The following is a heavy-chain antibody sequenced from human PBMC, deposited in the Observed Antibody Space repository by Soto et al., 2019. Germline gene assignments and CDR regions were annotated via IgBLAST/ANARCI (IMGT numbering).Heavy chain of an antibody. J-gene: IGHJ5*02. CDR1: GYTFTSYA. D-gene: IGHD3-3*01. Sequence: ASVKVSCKASGYTFTSYAMHWVRQAPGHRLEWMGWINAGNGNTKYSQKFQGRVTITRDTSASTAYMELSSLRSEDTAVYYCARDKLFTIFGVVITSNWFDRWGQGTLVTVSS. CDR3: ARDKLFTIFGVVITSNWFDR. V-gene: IGHV1-3*01. CDR2: INAGNGNT.